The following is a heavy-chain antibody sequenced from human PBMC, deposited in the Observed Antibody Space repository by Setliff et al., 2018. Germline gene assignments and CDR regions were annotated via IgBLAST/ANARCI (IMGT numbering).Heavy chain of an antibody. Sequence: GGSVRLSCGASGFTFSTHAMHWVRQAPGKGLEWVAMIWSDGNNQFYPGSVKGRFTVSRDNSKNMVYLQMDNLRAEDTAVYYCIRDTSGRDAFDIWGQGTLVTVSS. CDR2: IWSDGNNQ. CDR1: GFTFSTHA. CDR3: IRDTSGRDAFDI. V-gene: IGHV3-33*01. J-gene: IGHJ3*02. D-gene: IGHD6-19*01.